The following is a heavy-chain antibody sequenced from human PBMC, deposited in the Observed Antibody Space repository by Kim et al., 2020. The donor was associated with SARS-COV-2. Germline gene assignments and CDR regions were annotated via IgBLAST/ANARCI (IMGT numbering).Heavy chain of an antibody. CDR2: ISHDGSDT. CDR1: GFTFSTYA. CDR3: TRNRAIWKYYYGMDV. D-gene: IGHD3-9*01. J-gene: IGHJ6*02. Sequence: GGSLRLSCAASGFTFSTYAMHWVRLPPGKGLEWVALISHDGSDTYYGDSMKGRVTISRDNSKNTLYLQMQLNSLRGEDTAVYYCTRNRAIWKYYYGMDVWGQGTTVTVSS. V-gene: IGHV3-30*04.